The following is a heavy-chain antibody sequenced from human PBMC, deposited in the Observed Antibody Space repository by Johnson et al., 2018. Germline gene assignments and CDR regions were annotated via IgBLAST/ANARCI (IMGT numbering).Heavy chain of an antibody. J-gene: IGHJ1*01. CDR1: GFTFSAYW. V-gene: IGHV3-74*01. Sequence: VQLVESGGGVVQPGTSLTLSCAASGFTFSAYWMHWVRQAPGQGLTWVSRISNGGTTKNYAASVKGRFTISRDNAKNTVYLQMSSLRAEDTAVYYCATEDSGPHHWGQGTLV. D-gene: IGHD6-19*01. CDR2: ISNGGTTK. CDR3: ATEDSGPHH.